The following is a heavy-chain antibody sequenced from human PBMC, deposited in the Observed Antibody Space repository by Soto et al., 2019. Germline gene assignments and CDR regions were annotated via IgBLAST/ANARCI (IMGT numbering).Heavy chain of an antibody. Sequence: QLQLQESGSGLVKPSQTLSLTCAVSGGSISSGGYSWSWIRQQPGKGLEWIGYIYHSGSTYYNPSLKSRVTISVDRSKNQFSLKLSSVTAADTAVYYCASTDYYDSSGYSYWGQGTLVTVSS. CDR2: IYHSGST. CDR1: GGSISSGGYS. D-gene: IGHD3-22*01. V-gene: IGHV4-30-2*01. CDR3: ASTDYYDSSGYSY. J-gene: IGHJ4*02.